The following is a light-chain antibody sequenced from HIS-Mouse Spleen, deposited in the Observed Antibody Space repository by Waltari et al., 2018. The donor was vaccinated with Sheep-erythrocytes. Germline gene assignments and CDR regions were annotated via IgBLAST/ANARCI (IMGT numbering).Light chain of an antibody. J-gene: IGLJ1*01. CDR1: SSYVGGYNY. V-gene: IGLV2-11*01. CDR3: CSYAGSYNHV. Sequence: QSALTQPRSVSGSPGQSVTISCTGTSSYVGGYNYVSWYQQHPGKAPKLMIYDVSKRPSGVPDRFSGSKSGNTASLTISGLQAEDEADYYCCSYAGSYNHVFATGTMVTVL. CDR2: DVS.